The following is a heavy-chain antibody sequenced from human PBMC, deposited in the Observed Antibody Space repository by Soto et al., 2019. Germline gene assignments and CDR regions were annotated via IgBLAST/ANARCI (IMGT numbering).Heavy chain of an antibody. J-gene: IGHJ6*02. Sequence: QVVLQESGPGLVKPSQTLSLTCAVSGGSMSRGGQSWSWIRQPPGKGLERLGFIYYTGSTYYNPSLKSRVTLSVDRSKNQFSLNLTSVTAADTAMYFCARAPPGPSPRCDVWGQGTTVTVSS. V-gene: IGHV4-30-2*01. CDR2: IYYTGST. CDR3: ARAPPGPSPRCDV. D-gene: IGHD3-10*01. CDR1: GGSMSRGGQS.